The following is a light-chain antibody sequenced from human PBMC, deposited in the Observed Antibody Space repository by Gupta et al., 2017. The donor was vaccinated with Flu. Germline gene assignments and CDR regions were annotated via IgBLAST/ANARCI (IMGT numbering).Light chain of an antibody. Sequence: SVLTQPPSASGTPGQRVTISCSGSSSNIGSNTVIWYQQLPGTAPKLLIYSNNKRPSGVPDRFSGSKSGTSASLAISGLQSEDEADYYCAAWDDSLNGWVFGGGTKLTVL. CDR3: AAWDDSLNGWV. CDR1: SSNIGSNT. V-gene: IGLV1-44*01. J-gene: IGLJ3*02. CDR2: SNN.